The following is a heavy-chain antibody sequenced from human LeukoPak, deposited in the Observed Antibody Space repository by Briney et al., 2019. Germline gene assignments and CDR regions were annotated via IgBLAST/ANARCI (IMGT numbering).Heavy chain of an antibody. CDR2: INPDGGDK. CDR3: ARLKGTTSVFDY. CDR1: GFTFSAHW. D-gene: IGHD4-17*01. V-gene: IGHV3-7*03. Sequence: GGSLRLSCVSSGFTFSAHWMTWVRQAPGRGLEWVVNINPDGGDKFYVDSVMGRFTASRDNARNSLCLQMDSLTAADTAVYYCARLKGTTSVFDYWGQGTLVTVAS. J-gene: IGHJ4*02.